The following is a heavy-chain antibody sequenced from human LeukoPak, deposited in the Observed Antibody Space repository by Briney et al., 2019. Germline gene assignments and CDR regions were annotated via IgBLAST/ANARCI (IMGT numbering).Heavy chain of an antibody. J-gene: IGHJ1*01. CDR3: AKDFQYSSGWYGYFQH. CDR1: GFTFSSYG. V-gene: IGHV3-30*18. D-gene: IGHD6-19*01. CDR2: ISYDGSNK. Sequence: PGRSLRLSCAASGFTFSSYGMHWVRQAPGKGLEWVAVISYDGSNKYYADSVKGRFTISRDNSKNTLYLQMNSLRAEDTAVYYCAKDFQYSSGWYGYFQHWGQGTLVTVSS.